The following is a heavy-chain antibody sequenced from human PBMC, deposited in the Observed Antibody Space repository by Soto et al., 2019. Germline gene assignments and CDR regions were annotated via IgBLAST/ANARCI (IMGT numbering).Heavy chain of an antibody. CDR3: ARRGHCSGGSCFPGGYYYYYMDV. Sequence: SETLSLTCAVYGGSFSGYYWSWIRQPPGKGLEWIGEINHSGSTNYNPSLKSRVTISVDTSKNQFSLKLSSVTAADTAVYYCARRGHCSGGSCFPGGYYYYYMDVWGKGTTVTVSS. CDR2: INHSGST. V-gene: IGHV4-34*01. D-gene: IGHD2-15*01. CDR1: GGSFSGYY. J-gene: IGHJ6*03.